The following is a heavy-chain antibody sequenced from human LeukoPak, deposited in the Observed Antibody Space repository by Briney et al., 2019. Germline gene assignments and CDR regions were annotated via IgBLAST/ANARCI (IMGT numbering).Heavy chain of an antibody. Sequence: GGTLRLSCAASGLTFSSYGMSWVRQAPGKGLEWVSSISSGTSYIYYADSVKGRFTISRDNAKNSLYLQMNSLRAEDTAVYYCAREDMIVVAGVPATDAFDIWGQGTMVTVSS. CDR3: AREDMIVVAGVPATDAFDI. D-gene: IGHD3-22*01. CDR1: GLTFSSYG. V-gene: IGHV3-21*01. CDR2: ISSGTSYI. J-gene: IGHJ3*02.